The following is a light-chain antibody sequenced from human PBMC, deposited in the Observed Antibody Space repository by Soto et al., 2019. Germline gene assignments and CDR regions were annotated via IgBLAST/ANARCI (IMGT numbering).Light chain of an antibody. V-gene: IGKV1-5*01. J-gene: IGKJ1*01. CDR1: QSISSW. CDR2: DAS. CDR3: QQYNSYWGT. Sequence: DIQMTQSPSTLFASVGDRVTITCRASQSISSWLAWYQQKPGKAPKLLIYDASSLESGVPSRFSGSGSGTEFTLTISSLQPDDFATYYCQQYNSYWGTFGQGTKVDIK.